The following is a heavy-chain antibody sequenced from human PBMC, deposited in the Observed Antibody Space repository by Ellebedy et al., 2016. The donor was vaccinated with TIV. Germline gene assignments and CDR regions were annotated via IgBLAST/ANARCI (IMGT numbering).Heavy chain of an antibody. CDR3: ARYSGSYFDY. D-gene: IGHD1-26*01. Sequence: GESLKISCKGSGYSFTNYWIGWVRQMPGKGLEWMVIIYPGDFNTRYSPSFQGQITISADKSISTAYLQWSSLKASDTAMYYCARYSGSYFDYWGQGTLVTVSS. V-gene: IGHV5-51*01. CDR2: IYPGDFNT. J-gene: IGHJ4*02. CDR1: GYSFTNYW.